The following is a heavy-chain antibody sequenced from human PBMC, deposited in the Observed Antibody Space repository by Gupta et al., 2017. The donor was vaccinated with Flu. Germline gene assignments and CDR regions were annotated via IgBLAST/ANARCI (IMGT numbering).Heavy chain of an antibody. CDR3: ARQVGAIIFLDY. Sequence: EVQLVESGGGLVQPGGSLRLSCAASGFTFSSYWMSWVRQAPGKGLEWVANIKQDGSEKYYVDSVKCRFTISRDNAKNSLYLQMNSLRAEDTAVEYCARQVGAIIFLDYWGQGTLVTVAS. V-gene: IGHV3-7*04. CDR1: GFTFSSYW. CDR2: IKQDGSEK. J-gene: IGHJ4*02. D-gene: IGHD1-26*01.